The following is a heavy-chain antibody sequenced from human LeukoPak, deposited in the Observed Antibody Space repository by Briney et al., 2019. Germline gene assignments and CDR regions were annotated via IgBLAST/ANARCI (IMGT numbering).Heavy chain of an antibody. D-gene: IGHD3-9*01. CDR1: GGSISSSSYY. CDR3: ARHTSWGLGYFDWLSENWFDP. CDR2: IYYSGST. V-gene: IGHV4-39*01. Sequence: SETLSLTCTVSGGSISSSSYYWGWTRQPPGKGLEWIGSIYYSGSTYYNPSLKSRVTISVDTSKNQFSLKLSSVTAADTAVYYCARHTSWGLGYFDWLSENWFDPWGQGTLVTVSS. J-gene: IGHJ5*02.